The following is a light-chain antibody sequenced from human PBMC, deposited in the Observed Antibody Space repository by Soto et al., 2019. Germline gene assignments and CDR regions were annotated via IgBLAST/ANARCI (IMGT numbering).Light chain of an antibody. CDR2: GAS. J-gene: IGKJ1*01. V-gene: IGKV3-20*01. CDR3: QQYGSSSSWT. Sequence: EIVLTQSPATLSLSPGERATLSCRASQSVSSNYLAWYQQKPGQAPRLLIYGASSRATGISDRFSGSGSGTDFTLTINRLEPEDFAVFYCQQYGSSSSWTFGQGTKVDIK. CDR1: QSVSSNY.